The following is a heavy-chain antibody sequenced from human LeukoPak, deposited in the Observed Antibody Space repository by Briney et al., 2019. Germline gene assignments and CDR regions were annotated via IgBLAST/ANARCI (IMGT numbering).Heavy chain of an antibody. CDR2: IYHSGST. CDR1: GGSISSGGYY. V-gene: IGHV4-30-2*01. CDR3: ARGRYSYGYFGY. J-gene: IGHJ4*02. D-gene: IGHD5-18*01. Sequence: SQTLSLTCTVSGGSISSGGYYWSWIRQPPGKGLEWIGYIYHSGSTYYNPSLKSRVTISVDRSKNQFSLKLSSVTAADTAVYYCARGRYSYGYFGYWGQGTLVTVSS.